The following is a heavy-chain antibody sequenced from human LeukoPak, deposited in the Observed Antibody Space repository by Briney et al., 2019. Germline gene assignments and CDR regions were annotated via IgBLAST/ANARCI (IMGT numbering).Heavy chain of an antibody. J-gene: IGHJ6*02. CDR3: ARRPTMIVVDV. CDR2: INHSGST. CDR1: GGSFSGYY. D-gene: IGHD3-22*01. V-gene: IGHV4-34*01. Sequence: SETLSLTCAVYGGSFSGYYWSWIRQPPGKGLEWIGEINHSGSTNYNPSLKSRVTISVDTSKNQFSLKLSSVTAADTAVYYGARRPTMIVVDVWGRGPLSPSP.